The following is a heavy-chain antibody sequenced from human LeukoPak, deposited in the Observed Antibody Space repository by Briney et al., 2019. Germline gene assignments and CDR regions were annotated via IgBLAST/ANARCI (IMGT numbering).Heavy chain of an antibody. CDR1: GGSISTNY. Sequence: PSETLSLTCTVSGGSISTNYWSWIRQPPGKGLEWIGYIYYSGSTNYNPSLKSRVTISVDSSKNQFSLKLTSVTAADTAGYYCARDWGYCSGGSCYPDAFDIWGQGTMVSVSS. J-gene: IGHJ3*02. V-gene: IGHV4-59*01. CDR2: IYYSGST. CDR3: ARDWGYCSGGSCYPDAFDI. D-gene: IGHD2-15*01.